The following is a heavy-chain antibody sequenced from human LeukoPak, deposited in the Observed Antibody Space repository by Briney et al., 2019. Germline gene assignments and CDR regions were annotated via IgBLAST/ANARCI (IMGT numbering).Heavy chain of an antibody. CDR2: IYSGGST. V-gene: IGHV3-66*02. CDR3: ARGISTQDYFDY. D-gene: IGHD6-6*01. J-gene: IGHJ4*02. CDR1: GFTVSSNY. Sequence: TGGSLRLSCAASGFTVSSNYMSWVRQAPGKGLEWVSLIYSGGSTEFADSVKGRFTISRDNSKNTLYLQMNSLRAEDTAVYYCARGISTQDYFDYWGQGALVTVSS.